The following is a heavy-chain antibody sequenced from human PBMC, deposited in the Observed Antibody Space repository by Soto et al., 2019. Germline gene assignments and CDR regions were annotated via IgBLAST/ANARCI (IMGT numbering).Heavy chain of an antibody. D-gene: IGHD6-6*01. Sequence: GGSLRLSCAASGFTFSSYAMSWVRQAPGKGLEWVSVISGSDDSTYYADSVKGRFTISRDNSKNTLYLQMNSLRAEDTAVYYCAKKSSSSTFDYWGQGTLVTVSS. CDR3: AKKSSSSTFDY. V-gene: IGHV3-23*01. J-gene: IGHJ4*02. CDR1: GFTFSSYA. CDR2: ISGSDDST.